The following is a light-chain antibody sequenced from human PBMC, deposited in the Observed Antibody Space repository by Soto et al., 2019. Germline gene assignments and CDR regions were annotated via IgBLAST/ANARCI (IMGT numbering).Light chain of an antibody. J-gene: IGKJ4*01. CDR2: PAS. CDR3: LQLYRYPLT. Sequence: IQLTQSPSSLSASVGDRVTITCRASEGISGRLAWYQRKPGNVPTLLISPASSFQSGVPSRFSGSASGTDFSLTITSLQPEDFATYYCLQLYRYPLTFGGGTTVDIK. CDR1: EGISGR. V-gene: IGKV1-9*01.